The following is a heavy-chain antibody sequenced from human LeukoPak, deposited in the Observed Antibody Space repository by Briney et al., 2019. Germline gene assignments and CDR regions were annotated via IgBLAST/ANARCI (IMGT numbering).Heavy chain of an antibody. Sequence: PSETLSLTCTVSGGSISSYYWSWIRQPPGKGLEWIGYIYYSGSTNYNPSLKSQVTISVDTSKSQFSLKLSSVTAADTAVYYCARIYSYGTDYMDVWGKGTTVTVSS. V-gene: IGHV4-59*01. CDR3: ARIYSYGTDYMDV. CDR1: GGSISSYY. J-gene: IGHJ6*03. CDR2: IYYSGST. D-gene: IGHD5-18*01.